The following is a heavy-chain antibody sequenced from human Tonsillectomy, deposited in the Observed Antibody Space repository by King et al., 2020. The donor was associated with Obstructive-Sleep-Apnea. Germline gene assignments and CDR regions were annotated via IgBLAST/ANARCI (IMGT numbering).Heavy chain of an antibody. CDR1: GYYFSRYW. CDR3: ERAITEGENGMDV. D-gene: IGHD1-14*01. V-gene: IGHV5-51*01. CDR2: IYPGDSET. J-gene: IGHJ6*02. Sequence: VQLVESGAEVKKPGESLKISCKGSGYYFSRYWIAWVRQTPGKGLEWMGAIYPGDSETRCSPSFQGQVTFSSDKTNTTAYLHWSSLKASDTAIYYCERAITEGENGMDVWGQGTTVTVSS.